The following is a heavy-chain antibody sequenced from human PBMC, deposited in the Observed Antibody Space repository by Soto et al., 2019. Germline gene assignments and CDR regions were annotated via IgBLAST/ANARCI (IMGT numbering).Heavy chain of an antibody. CDR3: ARDRGYCGSDSCHWCFDL. Sequence: EVQLLESGGGLVQPGGSLRLSCAGSGFTFGDNGMSWVRQAPGKGLEWLSTISKSGTTTYYADSVQGPFTISRDNSKNTMFVEMNSLRVEDTAVYYCARDRGYCGSDSCHWCFDLWGRGTLVTVSS. CDR2: ISKSGTTT. V-gene: IGHV3-23*01. D-gene: IGHD5-12*01. J-gene: IGHJ2*01. CDR1: GFTFGDNG.